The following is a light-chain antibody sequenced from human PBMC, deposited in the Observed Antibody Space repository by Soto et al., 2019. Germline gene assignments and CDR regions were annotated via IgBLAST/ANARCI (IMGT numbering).Light chain of an antibody. V-gene: IGKV1-39*01. CDR1: QSISSY. J-gene: IGKJ1*01. CDR3: QQYYSYTPT. Sequence: DIQITQSPSTLSASVGDRVTITCRASQSISSYLNWYPQKPGKAPKLMIFAASSLQSGVPSRFSGSGSGTDCTRTISCLQSEDVATYYCQQYYSYTPTFCQGTKVDIK. CDR2: AAS.